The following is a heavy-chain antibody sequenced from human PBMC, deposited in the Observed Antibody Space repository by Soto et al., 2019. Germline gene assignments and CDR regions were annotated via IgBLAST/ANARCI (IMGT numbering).Heavy chain of an antibody. D-gene: IGHD1-26*01. CDR1: GYTFTGYG. CDR2: ASPLSATT. CDR3: ARGSTAEADF. Sequence: QAQLVQSGAEVKEPGASVKVSCKASGYTFTGYGITWVRQAPGQGLEWMGWASPLSATTNYAPKFQGRVTMTTDTSTNMAYMELRSLRSDDTAVYYSARGSTAEADFWGQGTLVTVSS. J-gene: IGHJ4*02. V-gene: IGHV1-18*01.